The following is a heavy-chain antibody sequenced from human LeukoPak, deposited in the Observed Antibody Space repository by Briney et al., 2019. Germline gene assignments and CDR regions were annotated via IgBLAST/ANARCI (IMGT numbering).Heavy chain of an antibody. CDR3: ARGAKEQQLTPFDY. J-gene: IGHJ4*02. CDR2: ISSSSSYI. Sequence: GGSLRLSCTASGFTFSSYSMNWVSQAPGKGLEWVSSISSSSSYIYYADSVKGRFTISRDNAKNSLYLQMNSLRAEDTAVYYCARGAKEQQLTPFDYWGQGTLVTVSS. CDR1: GFTFSSYS. V-gene: IGHV3-21*01. D-gene: IGHD6-13*01.